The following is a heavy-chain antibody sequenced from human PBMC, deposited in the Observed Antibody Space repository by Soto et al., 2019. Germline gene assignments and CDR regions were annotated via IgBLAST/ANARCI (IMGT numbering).Heavy chain of an antibody. D-gene: IGHD1-26*01. J-gene: IGHJ4*02. V-gene: IGHV2-5*01. Sequence: QITLKESGPTLVKPTQTLTLTCTFSGFSLSTSGVGVGWIRQPPGKALEWLALIYWNDDKRYSPSLKSRLTITKDTSKNQVVLTMTNIDPVDTATYYCAHKEKRSYYRQLIFDYWGQGTLVTVSS. CDR2: IYWNDDK. CDR1: GFSLSTSGVG. CDR3: AHKEKRSYYRQLIFDY.